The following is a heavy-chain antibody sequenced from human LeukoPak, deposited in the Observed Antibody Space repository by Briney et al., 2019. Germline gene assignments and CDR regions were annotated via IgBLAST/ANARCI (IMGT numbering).Heavy chain of an antibody. CDR3: ARNRATNDY. J-gene: IGHJ4*02. V-gene: IGHV3-7*01. CDR2: MKDDGNEI. CDR1: GFTFKNYR. Sequence: PGGSLRLSCTASGFTFKNYRMTWVRQAPGKGLEWVASMKDDGNEIQYVDSVKGRFTISRDNAKNSLYLQMNNLRAEDTAVYYCARNRATNDYWGQGTLVTVS. D-gene: IGHD1-26*01.